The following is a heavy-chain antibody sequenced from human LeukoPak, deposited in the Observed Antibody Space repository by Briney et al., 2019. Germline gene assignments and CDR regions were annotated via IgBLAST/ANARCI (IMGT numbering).Heavy chain of an antibody. CDR3: AGPAVAVPRRRYYFDY. CDR1: GGSISSYY. D-gene: IGHD6-19*01. Sequence: SETLSLTCTVSGGSISSYYWGWIRQPPGKGLEWIGSIYHSGSTYYNPSLKSRVTISVDTSKNQFSLKLSSVTAADTAVYYCAGPAVAVPRRRYYFDYWGQGTLVTVSS. J-gene: IGHJ4*02. CDR2: IYHSGST. V-gene: IGHV4-38-2*02.